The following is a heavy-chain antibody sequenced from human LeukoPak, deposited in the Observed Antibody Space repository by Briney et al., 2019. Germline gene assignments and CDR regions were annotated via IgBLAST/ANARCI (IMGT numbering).Heavy chain of an antibody. Sequence: GGSLRLSCAASGFTFSSYAMNWVRQAPGKGLEWVSTISSNGDTTYYADSVKGRFTISRDNAKNSLYLQMNSLRAEDTAVYYCARGYDYDILTGYYYPPDFDYWGQGTLVTVSS. J-gene: IGHJ4*02. D-gene: IGHD3-9*01. CDR3: ARGYDYDILTGYYYPPDFDY. CDR1: GFTFSSYA. CDR2: ISSNGDTT. V-gene: IGHV3-23*01.